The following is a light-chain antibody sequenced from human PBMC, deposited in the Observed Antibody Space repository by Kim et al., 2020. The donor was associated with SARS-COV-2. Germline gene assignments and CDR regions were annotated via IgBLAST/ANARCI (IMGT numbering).Light chain of an antibody. CDR2: QDT. Sequence: SYELTQPPSVSVSPGQTASITCSGDILGHKYVCWYQQKPGQSPVLVIYQDTKRPSEIPERFSGSNSGNTATLTISGTQAMDEADYYCQAWDTSTYVFGTGTKVT. J-gene: IGLJ1*01. V-gene: IGLV3-1*01. CDR3: QAWDTSTYV. CDR1: ILGHKY.